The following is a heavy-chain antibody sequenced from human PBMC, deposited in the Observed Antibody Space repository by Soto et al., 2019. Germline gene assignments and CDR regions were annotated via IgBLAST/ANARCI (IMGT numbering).Heavy chain of an antibody. CDR2: IWYDGSNK. CDR1: GFTFSSYG. Sequence: PGGSLILSCAASGFTFSSYGMHWVRQAPGKGLEWVAVIWYDGSNKYYADSVKGRFTISRDNSKNTLYLQMNSLRAEDTAVYYCARADYDSSGYPYDYWGQGTLVTV. D-gene: IGHD3-22*01. J-gene: IGHJ4*02. CDR3: ARADYDSSGYPYDY. V-gene: IGHV3-33*01.